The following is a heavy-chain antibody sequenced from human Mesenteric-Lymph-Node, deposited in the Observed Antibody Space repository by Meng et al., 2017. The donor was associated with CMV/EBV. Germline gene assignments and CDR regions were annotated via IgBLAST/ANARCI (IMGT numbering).Heavy chain of an antibody. V-gene: IGHV1-2*06. D-gene: IGHD3-10*01. CDR2: INPNSGGT. CDR1: GYS. Sequence: GYSVHWLRQDPGRGLEWMGRINPNSGGTNYAQKFQGRVTMTRDASISTAYMELSRLRSDDTAVYYCARNSFYYGSGSYYPHNWFDPWGQGTLVTVSS. CDR3: ARNSFYYGSGSYYPHNWFDP. J-gene: IGHJ5*02.